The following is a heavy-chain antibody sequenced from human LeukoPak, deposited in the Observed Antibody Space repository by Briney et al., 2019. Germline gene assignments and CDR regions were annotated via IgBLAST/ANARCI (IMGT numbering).Heavy chain of an antibody. CDR2: ISWNSGSI. Sequence: QAGGSLRLSCAASGFTFDDYGMHWVRQAPGKGLEWVSGISWNSGSIGYADSVKGRFTISRDNAKNSLYLQMNSLRAEDTALYYCAKGKEYQLPGDFDYWGQGTLVTVSS. CDR1: GFTFDDYG. V-gene: IGHV3-9*01. CDR3: AKGKEYQLPGDFDY. D-gene: IGHD2-2*01. J-gene: IGHJ4*02.